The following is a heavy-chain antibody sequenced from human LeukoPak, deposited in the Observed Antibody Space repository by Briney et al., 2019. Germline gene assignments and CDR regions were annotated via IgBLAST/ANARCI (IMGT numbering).Heavy chain of an antibody. CDR3: ATSDYGDYVDYYGMDV. D-gene: IGHD4-17*01. J-gene: IGHJ6*02. CDR2: IYSGGST. Sequence: GGSLRLSCAASGFTVSSNYMSWVRQAPGKGLEWVSVIYSGGSTYYADSVKGRFTISRDNSKNTLYLQMNSLRAEDTAVYYCATSDYGDYVDYYGMDVWGQGTTVTVSS. CDR1: GFTVSSNY. V-gene: IGHV3-53*01.